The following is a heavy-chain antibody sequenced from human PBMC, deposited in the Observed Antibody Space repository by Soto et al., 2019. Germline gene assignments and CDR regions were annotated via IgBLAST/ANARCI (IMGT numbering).Heavy chain of an antibody. CDR2: IFSGDNT. Sequence: EVQLVESGRGLIQPGGSLRLSCAASGFTISGNYITWVRQAPGKGLEWVSVIFSGDNTYYSDSVKGRFTISRDNSKNTVYLQMNRLRGDDTAVYFCATGLTLPVRPSFDTWGQGTLLTVSS. CDR3: ATGLTLPVRPSFDT. CDR1: GFTISGNY. J-gene: IGHJ5*02. D-gene: IGHD2-21*02. V-gene: IGHV3-53*01.